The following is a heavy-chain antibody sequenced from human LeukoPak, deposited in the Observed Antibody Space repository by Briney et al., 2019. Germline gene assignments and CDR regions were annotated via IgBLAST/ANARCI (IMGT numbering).Heavy chain of an antibody. D-gene: IGHD1-26*01. CDR1: GFTFDDYA. V-gene: IGHV3-9*01. Sequence: GRSLRLSCAASGFTFDDYAMHWVRQAPGKGLEWVSGISWNSGSIGYADSVKGRFTISRDNAKNSLYLQMNSLRAEDTALYYCAKGRGSSARYYFDYWGQGTLATVSS. J-gene: IGHJ4*02. CDR3: AKGRGSSARYYFDY. CDR2: ISWNSGSI.